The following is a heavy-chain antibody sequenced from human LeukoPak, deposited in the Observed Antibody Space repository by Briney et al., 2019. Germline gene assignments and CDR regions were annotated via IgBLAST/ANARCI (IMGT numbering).Heavy chain of an antibody. Sequence: ASVKVSCKASGGTFSSYAISWVRQAPGQGLEWMGGIIPIFGTANYAQKFQGRVTITADESTSTAYMELSSLISEDTAVYYCARGWVVVAALLDYYYYYGMDVWGQGTTVTVSS. CDR2: IIPIFGTA. V-gene: IGHV1-69*13. CDR3: ARGWVVVAALLDYYYYYGMDV. D-gene: IGHD2-15*01. J-gene: IGHJ6*02. CDR1: GGTFSSYA.